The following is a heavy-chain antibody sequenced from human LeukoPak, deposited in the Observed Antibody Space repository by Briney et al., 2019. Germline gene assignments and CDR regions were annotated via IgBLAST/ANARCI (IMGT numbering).Heavy chain of an antibody. Sequence: GGSLRLSCAASGFTFSSYWMHWVRHAPGKGLEWVANIKQDGSEKYYVDSVKGRFTISRDNAKNSLYLQMNSLRVEDTAVYYCARAWSYSTGWYNYWGQGTLVTVSS. CDR1: GFTFSSYW. CDR3: ARAWSYSTGWYNY. V-gene: IGHV3-7*04. CDR2: IKQDGSEK. J-gene: IGHJ4*02. D-gene: IGHD6-19*01.